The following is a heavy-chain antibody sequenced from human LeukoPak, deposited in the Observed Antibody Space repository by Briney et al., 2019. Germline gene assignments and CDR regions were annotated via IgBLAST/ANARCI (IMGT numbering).Heavy chain of an antibody. J-gene: IGHJ4*02. Sequence: GGSLRLSCAASGFTFSSYAMHWVRQAPGKGLEWVAVISCDGSNKYYADSVKGRFTISRDNSKNTLYLQMNSLRAEDTAVYYCAKDEDGGYLYYWGQGTLVTVSS. V-gene: IGHV3-30-3*01. CDR1: GFTFSSYA. CDR3: AKDEDGGYLYY. D-gene: IGHD4-23*01. CDR2: ISCDGSNK.